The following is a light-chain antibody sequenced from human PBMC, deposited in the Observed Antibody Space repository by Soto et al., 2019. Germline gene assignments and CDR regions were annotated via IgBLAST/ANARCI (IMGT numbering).Light chain of an antibody. Sequence: QSALTQPASVSGSPGQSITISCTGTSSDVGGYNYVSWYQQHPGKASKLMIYDVSNRPSGVSNRFSGSKSGNTASLTISGLQAGDEADYYCSSYTSSSTLVFGTGTKVTVL. CDR1: SSDVGGYNY. CDR3: SSYTSSSTLV. CDR2: DVS. V-gene: IGLV2-14*01. J-gene: IGLJ1*01.